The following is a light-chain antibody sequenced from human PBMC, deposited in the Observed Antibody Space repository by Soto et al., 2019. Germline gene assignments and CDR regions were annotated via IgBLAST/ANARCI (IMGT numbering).Light chain of an antibody. V-gene: IGKV3-15*01. Sequence: EIVMTQSPATLSVSPVERATLSCMASQSVSSNLAWYQQKPGQAPRLLIYGASTRATGIPARFSGSGSGTEFTLTISSLQSEDFAVYYCQQYGSSLLTFGGGTKVDIK. CDR1: QSVSSN. CDR2: GAS. CDR3: QQYGSSLLT. J-gene: IGKJ4*01.